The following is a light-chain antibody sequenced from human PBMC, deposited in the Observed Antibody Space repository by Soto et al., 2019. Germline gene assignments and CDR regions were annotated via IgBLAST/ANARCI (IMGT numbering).Light chain of an antibody. J-gene: IGKJ2*01. CDR2: GAS. V-gene: IGKV3-20*01. Sequence: EIVLTQSPGTLSLSPGERATLSCRASQSVSSSYLAWYQQKPGQAPRLLIYGASSRATGIPDRFSGSGSGTDFTLIISRLEPEDFAVYYCQRYGSSPLYTFGQGTKLEIK. CDR3: QRYGSSPLYT. CDR1: QSVSSSY.